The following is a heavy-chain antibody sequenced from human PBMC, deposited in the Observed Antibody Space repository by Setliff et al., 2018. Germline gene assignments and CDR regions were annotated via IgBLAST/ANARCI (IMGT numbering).Heavy chain of an antibody. Sequence: SETLSLTCTVSGVSVSSSYYWSWIRQPAGKGLEWIGRIYTSGTTNNNPSLKSRVTISLDRSKNQVSLKLGSVTAADTAVYFCAGAGPRMEEGGYYGFDAFDVWGQGTVVTVSS. CDR2: IYTSGTT. J-gene: IGHJ3*01. D-gene: IGHD3-10*01. V-gene: IGHV4-61*02. CDR3: AGAGPRMEEGGYYGFDAFDV. CDR1: GVSVSSSYY.